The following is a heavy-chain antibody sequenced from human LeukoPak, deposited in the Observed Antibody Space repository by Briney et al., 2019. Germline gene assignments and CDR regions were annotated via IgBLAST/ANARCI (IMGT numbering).Heavy chain of an antibody. CDR1: GYSFTSYW. Sequence: GESLNISCKGSGYSFTSYWIGWVRQMPGKGLEWMGIIYPGDSDTRYSPSFQGQVTISADKSISTAYLQWSSLKASDTAMYYCARQKYYYDFWSGYYYWGQGTLVTVSS. CDR2: IYPGDSDT. J-gene: IGHJ4*02. V-gene: IGHV5-51*01. CDR3: ARQKYYYDFWSGYYY. D-gene: IGHD3-3*01.